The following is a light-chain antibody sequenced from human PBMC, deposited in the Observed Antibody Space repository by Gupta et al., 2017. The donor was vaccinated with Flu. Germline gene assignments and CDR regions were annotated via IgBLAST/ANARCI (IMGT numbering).Light chain of an antibody. CDR2: RVS. Sequence: NRDVGNYDFVSGLQLHPGKAPKLIMSRVSQRPSGVPDRFSGSKSANTASLTISGLQTEDEADYFCCAYAGGSMYVFGPGTKVTVL. V-gene: IGLV2-23*02. J-gene: IGLJ1*01. CDR1: NRDVGNYDF. CDR3: CAYAGGSMYV.